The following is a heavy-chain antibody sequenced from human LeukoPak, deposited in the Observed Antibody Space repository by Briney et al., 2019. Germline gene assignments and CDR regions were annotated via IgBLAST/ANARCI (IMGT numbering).Heavy chain of an antibody. CDR1: GGSTSSYY. J-gene: IGHJ4*02. CDR2: IYYSGST. V-gene: IGHV4-59*01. Sequence: PSETLSLTCTVSGGSTSSYYWTWIRQPPGKGLEWIGYIYYSGSTNYNPSLKSRVTMSVDTSKNQFSLTLISVTAADTAVYYCARLKYSGYDHGVFDFWGQGTLVTVSS. CDR3: ARLKYSGYDHGVFDF. D-gene: IGHD5-12*01.